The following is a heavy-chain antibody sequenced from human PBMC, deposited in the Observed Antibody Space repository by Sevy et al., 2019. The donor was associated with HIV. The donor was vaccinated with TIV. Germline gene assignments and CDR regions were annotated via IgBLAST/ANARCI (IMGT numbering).Heavy chain of an antibody. CDR1: GFTVNSNY. CDR2: IHSDDTT. D-gene: IGHD5-18*01. CDR3: AGGKSGYGYALNY. J-gene: IGHJ4*02. Sequence: GGSLRLSCAASGFTVNSNYMTWVRQAPGKGPEGVSVIHSDDTTYHADSVKDSFTISSDKFKNTLYLHMISLRAEDTAVYYCAGGKSGYGYALNYWGQGTLVTVSS. V-gene: IGHV3-66*01.